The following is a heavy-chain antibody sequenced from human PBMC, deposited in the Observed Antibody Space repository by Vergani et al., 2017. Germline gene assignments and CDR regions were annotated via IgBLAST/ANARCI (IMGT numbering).Heavy chain of an antibody. V-gene: IGHV4-34*01. CDR3: ARVNTETNGHLYYYYYMDV. J-gene: IGHJ6*03. Sequence: QVQLQQWGGGLLKPSETLSLTCVVNGGSFTSYHWTWIRQSPGEGLEWVGDIYHTGRPDYNPSLKSRLTMSVDKSRNQFSLTLNSVTATDTAIYFCARVNTETNGHLYYYYYMDVWGQATAVTVS. CDR2: IYHTGRP. D-gene: IGHD4-11*01. CDR1: GGSFTSYH.